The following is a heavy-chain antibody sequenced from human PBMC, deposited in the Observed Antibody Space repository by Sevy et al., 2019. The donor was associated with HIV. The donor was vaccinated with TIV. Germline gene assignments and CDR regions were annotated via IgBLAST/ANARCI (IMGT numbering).Heavy chain of an antibody. CDR1: GYTFTSYG. CDR3: ARDRTLVVPAANGLSYYYYGMDV. CDR2: INAYNGNT. Sequence: ASVKVSCKASGYTFTSYGISWVRQAPGQGLEWMGWINAYNGNTNYAQKLQGRVTMTTDTSTSTAYMELRSLRSDDTAVYYCARDRTLVVPAANGLSYYYYGMDVWGQGTTVTVSS. D-gene: IGHD2-2*01. V-gene: IGHV1-18*04. J-gene: IGHJ6*02.